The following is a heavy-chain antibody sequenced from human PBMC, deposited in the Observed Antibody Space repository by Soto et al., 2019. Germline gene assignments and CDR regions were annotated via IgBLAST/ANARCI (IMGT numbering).Heavy chain of an antibody. J-gene: IGHJ6*02. Sequence: EVQLVESGGGLVKPGGSLRLSCAASGFTFSSYSMNWVRQAPGKGLEWVANIKEDGSEKYYVDSVKGRFTISRDDAKNSLYLQMNSLRVEDTAVFYCARGRSDGMDVWGQGTTVTVSS. D-gene: IGHD3-10*01. CDR1: GFTFSSYS. CDR3: ARGRSDGMDV. V-gene: IGHV3-7*03. CDR2: IKEDGSEK.